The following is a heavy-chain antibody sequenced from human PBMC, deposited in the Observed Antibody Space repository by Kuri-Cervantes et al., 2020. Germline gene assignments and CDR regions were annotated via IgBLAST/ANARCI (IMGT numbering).Heavy chain of an antibody. CDR2: MNPNSGNT. D-gene: IGHD3-22*01. V-gene: IGHV1-8*01. CDR1: GYTFTSYD. J-gene: IGHJ4*02. Sequence: ASVKVSCKASGYTFTSYDINWVRQATGQGLEWMGWMNPNSGNTGYAQKFQGRVTMTRNTSISTAYMELSSLRSEDTAVYYCARDLTLYYDRREIFDYWGQGTLVTVSS. CDR3: ARDLTLYYDRREIFDY.